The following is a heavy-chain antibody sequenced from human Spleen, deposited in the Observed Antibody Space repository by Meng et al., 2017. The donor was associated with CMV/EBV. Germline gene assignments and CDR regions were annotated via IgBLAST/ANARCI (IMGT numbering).Heavy chain of an antibody. CDR2: INPNSGGT. CDR3: ARVEAVAGMRFDY. V-gene: IGHV1-2*02. D-gene: IGHD6-19*01. CDR1: GYSFTGHY. J-gene: IGHJ4*02. Sequence: ASVKVSCKASGYSFTGHYMHWVRQAPGQGLEWLGWINPNSGGTNYAQKFQGRVTMTRDTSISTAYMELSRLRSDDTAVYYCARVEAVAGMRFDYWGQGTLVTVSS.